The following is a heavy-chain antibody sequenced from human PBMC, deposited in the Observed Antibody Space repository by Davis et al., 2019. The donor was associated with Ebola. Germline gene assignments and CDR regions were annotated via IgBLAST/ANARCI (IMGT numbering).Heavy chain of an antibody. D-gene: IGHD6-19*01. CDR1: GFTFSSYS. CDR3: ARAKQWLVLYYFDY. CDR2: ISRSSSTI. J-gene: IGHJ4*02. V-gene: IGHV3-48*01. Sequence: GESLKISCAASGFTFSSYSMNWVRQAPGKGLEWVSYISRSSSTIYYAGSVKGRFTISRDNAKNSLYLQMNSLRAEDTAVYYCARAKQWLVLYYFDYWGQGTLVTVSS.